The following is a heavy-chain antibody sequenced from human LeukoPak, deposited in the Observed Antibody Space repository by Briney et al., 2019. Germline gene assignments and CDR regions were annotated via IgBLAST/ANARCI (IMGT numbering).Heavy chain of an antibody. Sequence: PGGSLRLSCAASGFTFSSYEMNWVRQAPGKGLEWVSYIISSGSTIYYADSVKGRFTISRDNAKNSLYLQMNSLRAEDTAVYYCARGVAAAGTHLGPWFDPWGQGTLVTVSS. CDR2: IISSGSTI. D-gene: IGHD6-13*01. V-gene: IGHV3-48*03. CDR1: GFTFSSYE. J-gene: IGHJ5*02. CDR3: ARGVAAAGTHLGPWFDP.